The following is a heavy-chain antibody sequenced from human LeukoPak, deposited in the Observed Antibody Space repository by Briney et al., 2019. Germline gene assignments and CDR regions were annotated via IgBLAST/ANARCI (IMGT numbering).Heavy chain of an antibody. V-gene: IGHV3-43*01. Sequence: GGSLRLSCTASGFTFDDYTMHWVRQAPGKGLEWVSLISWDGGSTYYADSVKGRFTISRDNSKNSLYLQMNSLRTEDTVLNFCAKEGACSSTCCYTLPHYYYMDVWVKGTTVTVSS. CDR2: ISWDGGST. J-gene: IGHJ6*03. CDR1: GFTFDDYT. CDR3: AKEGACSSTCCYTLPHYYYMDV. D-gene: IGHD2-2*02.